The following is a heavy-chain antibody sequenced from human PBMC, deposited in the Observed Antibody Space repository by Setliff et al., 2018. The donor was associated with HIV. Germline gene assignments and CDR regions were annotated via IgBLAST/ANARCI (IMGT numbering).Heavy chain of an antibody. CDR1: GGSISSYY. D-gene: IGHD5-12*01. V-gene: IGHV4-4*07. Sequence: LSLTCTVSGGSISSYYWSWIRQPAGKGLEWIGRIYTSGSTNYNPSLKSRVTISVDTSKNQFSLKLSSVTAADTAVYYCASYRKAERWLLLGGNFDYWGQGTLVTVSS. CDR2: IYTSGST. J-gene: IGHJ4*02. CDR3: ASYRKAERWLLLGGNFDY.